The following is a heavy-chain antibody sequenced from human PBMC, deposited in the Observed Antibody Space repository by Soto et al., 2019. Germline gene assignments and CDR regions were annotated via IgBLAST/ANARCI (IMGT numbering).Heavy chain of an antibody. CDR2: ISAYNGNT. CDR3: ARDLPRAKLWLQVYYYYYGMDV. D-gene: IGHD5-18*01. Sequence: ASVKVSCKASGYTFTSYGISWVRQAPGQGLEGMGWISAYNGNTNYAQKLQGRVTMTTDTSTSTAYMELRSLTSDDTGVDYCARDLPRAKLWLQVYYYYYGMDVWGQGTTVTVSS. J-gene: IGHJ6*02. V-gene: IGHV1-18*01. CDR1: GYTFTSYG.